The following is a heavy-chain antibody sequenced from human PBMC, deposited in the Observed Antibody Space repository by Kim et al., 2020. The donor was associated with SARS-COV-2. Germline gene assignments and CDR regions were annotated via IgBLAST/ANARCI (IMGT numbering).Heavy chain of an antibody. V-gene: IGHV3-21*01. J-gene: IGHJ2*01. CDR2: ISSSSSYI. D-gene: IGHD3-10*01. CDR1: GFTFSSYS. CDR3: ARDRGGLGWYFDL. Sequence: GGSLRLSCAASGFTFSSYSMNWVRQAPGKGLEWVSSISSSSSYIYYADSVKGRFTISRDNAKNSLYLQMNSLRAEDTAVYYCARDRGGLGWYFDLWGRGTLVTVSS.